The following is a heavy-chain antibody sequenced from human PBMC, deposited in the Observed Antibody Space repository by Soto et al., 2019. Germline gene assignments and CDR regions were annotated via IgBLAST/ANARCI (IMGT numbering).Heavy chain of an antibody. D-gene: IGHD2-2*01. CDR3: ARDGGDCSSTSCGPDYMDV. CDR2: IWYDGSNK. Sequence: QVQLVESGGGVVQPGRSLRLSCAASGFTFSSYGMPWVRQAPGKGLEWVAVIWYDGSNKYYADSVKGRFTISRDNSKNTLYLQMNSLRAEDTAVYYCARDGGDCSSTSCGPDYMDVWGKGTTVTVSS. J-gene: IGHJ6*03. V-gene: IGHV3-33*01. CDR1: GFTFSSYG.